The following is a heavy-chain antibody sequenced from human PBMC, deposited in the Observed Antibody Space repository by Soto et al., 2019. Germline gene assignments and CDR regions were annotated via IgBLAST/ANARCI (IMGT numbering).Heavy chain of an antibody. D-gene: IGHD6-13*01. CDR2: IYTSGST. J-gene: IGHJ4*02. V-gene: IGHV4-61*02. Sequence: SETLSLTCTVSGGSISSVDYYWSWIRQPAGKGLEWIGRIYTSGSTNYNPSLKSRVTMSVDTSKNQFSLKLSSVTAADTAVYYCARDSAAAGTHYYFDYWGQGTLVTVSS. CDR3: ARDSAAAGTHYYFDY. CDR1: GGSISSVDYY.